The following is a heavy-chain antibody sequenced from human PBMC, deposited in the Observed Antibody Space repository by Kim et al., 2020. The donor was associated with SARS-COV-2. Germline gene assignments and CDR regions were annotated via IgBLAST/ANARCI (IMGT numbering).Heavy chain of an antibody. CDR2: ISRSGANK. J-gene: IGHJ1*01. V-gene: IGHV3-48*03. D-gene: IGHD1-26*01. CDR3: ARGCGRTRGTFEYLHH. Sequence: GGSLRLSCAASGFSFSSYEMTWVRQAPGKGLEWVADISRSGANKYYADSVKGRFTISRDNAKNSLYLQMNSLRAEDTAVYYCARGCGRTRGTFEYLHHGGEGTLVSVSS. CDR1: GFSFSSYE.